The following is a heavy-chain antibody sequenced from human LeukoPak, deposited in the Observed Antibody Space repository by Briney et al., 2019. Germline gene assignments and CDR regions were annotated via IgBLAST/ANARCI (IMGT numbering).Heavy chain of an antibody. V-gene: IGHV3-33*01. CDR1: GFTFSSYG. J-gene: IGHJ4*02. Sequence: GRSLRLSCAASGFTFSSYGMHWVRQAPGKGLEWVAVIWYDGSNKYYADSVKGRFTISRDNSKNTLYLQMNSLRAEDTAVYYCARDRRFGELLLDFWGQGTLVTVSS. CDR3: ARDRRFGELLLDF. D-gene: IGHD3-10*01. CDR2: IWYDGSNK.